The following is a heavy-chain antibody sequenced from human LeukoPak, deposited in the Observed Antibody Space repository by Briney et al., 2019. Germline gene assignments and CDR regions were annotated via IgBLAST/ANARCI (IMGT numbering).Heavy chain of an antibody. D-gene: IGHD6-13*01. CDR3: AKVMYSSSWAYYYYGMDV. V-gene: IGHV3-23*01. Sequence: GGSLRLSCAASGFTVSSNYMSWVRQAPGKGLEWVSAISGSGGSTYYADSVKGRFTISRDNSKNTLYLQMNSLRAEDTAVYYCAKVMYSSSWAYYYYGMDVWGQGTTVTVSS. J-gene: IGHJ6*02. CDR1: GFTVSSNY. CDR2: ISGSGGST.